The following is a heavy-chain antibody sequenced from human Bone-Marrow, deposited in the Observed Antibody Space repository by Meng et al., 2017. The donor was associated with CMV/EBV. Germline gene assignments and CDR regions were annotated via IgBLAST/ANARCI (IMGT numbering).Heavy chain of an antibody. J-gene: IGHJ6*02. CDR3: TRPQCSKASGLDGMDV. Sequence: LSLTCAASGFTFSKYWMTWVRQLPGKGLEWVANIRQDGSEEYYLDSVKGRFTISRDNAKNSLYLHMNSLRDEETAVYYCTRPQCSKASGLDGMDVWGQGTTVTVSS. CDR2: IRQDGSEE. CDR1: GFTFSKYW. V-gene: IGHV3-7*01. D-gene: IGHD2-2*01.